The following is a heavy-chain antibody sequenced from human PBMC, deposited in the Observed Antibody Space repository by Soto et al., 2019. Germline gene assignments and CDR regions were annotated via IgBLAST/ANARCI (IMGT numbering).Heavy chain of an antibody. D-gene: IGHD3-10*01. V-gene: IGHV4-31*03. CDR3: ATRTDYYYGSGSLGGMDV. CDR1: GGSISSGVYY. J-gene: IGHJ6*02. Sequence: QVQLQESGPGLVKPSQTLSLTCTVSGGSISSGVYYWSWIRQHPGKGLEWIGYIYYSGSTHYNPSLKSRVTLSVDTSKNQFSLKLSSVTAADTAVYYCATRTDYYYGSGSLGGMDVWGQGTTVTVSS. CDR2: IYYSGST.